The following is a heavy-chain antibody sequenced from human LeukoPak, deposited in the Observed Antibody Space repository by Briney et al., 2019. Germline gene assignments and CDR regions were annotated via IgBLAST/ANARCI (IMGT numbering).Heavy chain of an antibody. Sequence: ASVKVSCTASGYTFTGYYIHWVRQAPGQGLEWMGRINCNGGGTSYAQKFQGRVTMTRDTSISTAYMELDRLTSDDTAVYYCARDYGPYPGCSWFDPWGQGTLVTVSS. CDR2: INCNGGGT. V-gene: IGHV1-2*06. CDR1: GYTFTGYY. J-gene: IGHJ5*02. CDR3: ARDYGPYPGCSWFDP. D-gene: IGHD2-21*01.